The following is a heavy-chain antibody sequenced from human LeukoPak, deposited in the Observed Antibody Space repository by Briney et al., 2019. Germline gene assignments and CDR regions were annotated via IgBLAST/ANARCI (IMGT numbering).Heavy chain of an antibody. V-gene: IGHV3-48*02. CDR1: GFTFSSYS. J-gene: IGHJ4*02. CDR3: ARDHPDYGDADY. CDR2: ISSSSTI. Sequence: PGGSLRLSCAASGFTFSSYSMNWVRQAPGKGLEWVSYISSSSTIYYADSVKGRFTISRDNAKNSLYLQMNSLRDEDTAVYYCARDHPDYGDADYWGQGTLVTVSS. D-gene: IGHD4-17*01.